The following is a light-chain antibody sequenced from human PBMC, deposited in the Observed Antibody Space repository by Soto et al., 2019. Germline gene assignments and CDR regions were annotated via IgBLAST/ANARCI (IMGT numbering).Light chain of an antibody. Sequence: QPVLTQSPSASASLGASVKLTCTLSSGHSSDAIAWHQQQPGKGPRYLMRVNSDGSHNKGDGIPDRFSGSSSGTERYLSISSLQSEDEADYYCQTWGTGIVVFGGGTKVTVL. V-gene: IGLV4-69*01. CDR3: QTWGTGIVV. J-gene: IGLJ2*01. CDR1: SGHSSDA. CDR2: VNSDGSH.